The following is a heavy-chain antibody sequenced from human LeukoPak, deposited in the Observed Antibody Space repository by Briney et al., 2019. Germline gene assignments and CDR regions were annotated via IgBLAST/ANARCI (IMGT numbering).Heavy chain of an antibody. CDR1: GFTFRSHW. V-gene: IGHV3-74*01. Sequence: GGSLRLSCAASGFTFRSHWMHWVRQAPGKGLVWVSRINGDGSTTAYADSVKGRFTISRDNAKNSLYLQMNSLRAEDTAVYYCARDPGSSGWYGCFDYWGQGTLVTVSS. J-gene: IGHJ4*02. CDR3: ARDPGSSGWYGCFDY. D-gene: IGHD6-19*01. CDR2: INGDGSTT.